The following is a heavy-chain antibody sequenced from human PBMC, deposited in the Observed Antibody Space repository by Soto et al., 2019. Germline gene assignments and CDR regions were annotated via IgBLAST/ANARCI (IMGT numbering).Heavy chain of an antibody. D-gene: IGHD6-6*01. CDR2: ISSSSSYI. Sequence: EVQLVESGGGLVKPGGSLRLSCAASGFTFSSYSMNWVRQAPGKGLEWVSSISSSSSYIYYADSVKGRFTISRDNAKNSLYLQMNSLRADDTAVYYCASLPLAARPHEQNYYYGMDVWGQGTTVTVSS. CDR3: ASLPLAARPHEQNYYYGMDV. CDR1: GFTFSSYS. J-gene: IGHJ6*02. V-gene: IGHV3-21*01.